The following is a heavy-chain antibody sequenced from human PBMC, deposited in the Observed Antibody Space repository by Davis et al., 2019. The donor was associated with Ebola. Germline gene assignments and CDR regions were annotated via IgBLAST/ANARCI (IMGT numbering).Heavy chain of an antibody. CDR1: GGSFSGYY. CDR3: ARGGLRWAFDI. V-gene: IGHV4-34*01. D-gene: IGHD4-23*01. CDR2: INHSGST. J-gene: IGHJ3*02. Sequence: PSETLSLTCAVYGGSFSGYYWSWIRQPPGKGLEWIGEINHSGSTNYNPSLKSRVTISVDTSKNQFSLKLSSVTAADTAVYYCARGGLRWAFDIWGQGTMVTVSS.